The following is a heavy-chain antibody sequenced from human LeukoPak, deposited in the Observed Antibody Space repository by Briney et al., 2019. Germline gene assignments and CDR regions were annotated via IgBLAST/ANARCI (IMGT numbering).Heavy chain of an antibody. CDR2: VNPFSGGQ. D-gene: IGHD2-21*02. V-gene: IGHV1-2*02. CDR1: GYTFSPYY. J-gene: IGHJ4*02. Sequence: SVNVSCMASGYTFSPYYIHWVRPAPGQGVTWMDWVNPFSGGQNLAQKLQGRIPLTRDTSHDTAFPEPGGLSSDDPAGYFCGSNTHQIVSMTAIAYWGQGTLVTVSS. CDR3: GSNTHQIVSMTAIAY.